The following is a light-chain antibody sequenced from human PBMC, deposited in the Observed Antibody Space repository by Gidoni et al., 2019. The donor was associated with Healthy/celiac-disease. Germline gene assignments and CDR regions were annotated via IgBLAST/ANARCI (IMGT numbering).Light chain of an antibody. J-gene: IGLJ2*01. CDR1: SSDVGSYNL. CDR3: CSYAGSSTHVV. CDR2: EGS. Sequence: QSALTPPASVSGSPGPPITISCTGTSSDVGSYNLVSWYQQHPGKAPKLMIYEGSKRPSGVSNRFSGSKSGNTASLTISGLQAEDEADYYCCSYAGSSTHVVFGGGTKLTVL. V-gene: IGLV2-23*01.